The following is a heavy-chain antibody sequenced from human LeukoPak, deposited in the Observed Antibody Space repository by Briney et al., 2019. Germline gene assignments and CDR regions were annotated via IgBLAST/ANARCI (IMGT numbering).Heavy chain of an antibody. Sequence: GGSLRLSCAASGFTFNNYAMSWVRQAPGRGLEWVSAISGPGYSTHYADSVKGRFTISRDNPKSTVFLQMNSLRAEDTAIYYCAKSRFGIAAAGIRNSWGCMDVWGQGTTVTVSS. CDR3: AKSRFGIAAAGIRNSWGCMDV. CDR2: ISGPGYST. V-gene: IGHV3-23*01. J-gene: IGHJ6*02. CDR1: GFTFNNYA. D-gene: IGHD6-13*01.